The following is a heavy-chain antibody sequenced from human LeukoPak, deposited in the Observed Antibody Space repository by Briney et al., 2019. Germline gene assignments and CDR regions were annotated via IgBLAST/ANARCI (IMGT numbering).Heavy chain of an antibody. D-gene: IGHD3-10*01. V-gene: IGHV1-58*01. Sequence: SVKVSCKASGFTFTSSAVQWVRQARGQRLEWIGWIVVGSGDTNSAQKFQERVTITRDMSTRTACMELSSLRSEDTAVYYCGADSMPRGVFSYAFDIWGQGTMVTVSS. J-gene: IGHJ3*02. CDR1: GFTFTSSA. CDR3: GADSMPRGVFSYAFDI. CDR2: IVVGSGDT.